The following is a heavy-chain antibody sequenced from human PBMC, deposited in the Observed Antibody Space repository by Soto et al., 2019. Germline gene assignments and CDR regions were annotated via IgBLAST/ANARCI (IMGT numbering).Heavy chain of an antibody. J-gene: IGHJ4*02. V-gene: IGHV1-69*13. Sequence: SVKVSCKASGGTFSSYAISWVRQAPGQGLEWMGGFIPIFGTANYAQKFQGRVTITADESTSTAYMELSSLRSEDTAVYYCAREGGGIVGARLGFDYWGQGTLVTVSS. D-gene: IGHD1-26*01. CDR2: FIPIFGTA. CDR3: AREGGGIVGARLGFDY. CDR1: GGTFSSYA.